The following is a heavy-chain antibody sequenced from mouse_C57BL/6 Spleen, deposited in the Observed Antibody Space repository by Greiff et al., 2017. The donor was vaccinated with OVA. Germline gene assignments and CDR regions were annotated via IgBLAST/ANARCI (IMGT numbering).Heavy chain of an antibody. CDR3: ARRYYDYDVGYFDV. V-gene: IGHV1-52*01. J-gene: IGHJ1*03. CDR1: GYTFTSYW. CDR2: IDPSDSET. D-gene: IGHD2-4*01. Sequence: QVQLQQPGAELVRPGSSVKLSCKASGYTFTSYWMHWVKQRPIQGLEWIGNIDPSDSETHYNQKFKDKATLTVDKSSSTAYMQLSSLTSEDSAVYSCARRYYDYDVGYFDVWGTGTTVTVSS.